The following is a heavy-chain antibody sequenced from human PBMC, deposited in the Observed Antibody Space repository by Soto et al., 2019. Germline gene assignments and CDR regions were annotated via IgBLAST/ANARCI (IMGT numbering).Heavy chain of an antibody. CDR1: GFSFTTSA. Sequence: EVQLVESGGGLVRPGGSLKLSCAASGFSFTTSAMHWVRQASGKGLEWLGRIRSRSNNYATTYAPSVNGRFTLSRDDSKNTAYLQMNSLKTEDTAVYYCTTFDYSDSSFFDYWGRGTPVTVSS. CDR2: IRSRSNNYAT. CDR3: TTFDYSDSSFFDY. D-gene: IGHD4-17*01. J-gene: IGHJ4*02. V-gene: IGHV3-73*01.